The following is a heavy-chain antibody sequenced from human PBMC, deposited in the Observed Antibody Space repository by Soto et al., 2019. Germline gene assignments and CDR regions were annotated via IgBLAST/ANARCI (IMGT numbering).Heavy chain of an antibody. J-gene: IGHJ5*02. Sequence: GGSLRLSCSASGFTFSSYAMSWVRQAPGKGLEWVSAISGSGGSTYYADSVKGRFTISRDNSKNTLYLQMNSLRAEDTAVYYCAKGLYSSGWSWFDPWGQGTLVTVSS. CDR3: AKGLYSSGWSWFDP. CDR2: ISGSGGST. CDR1: GFTFSSYA. V-gene: IGHV3-23*01. D-gene: IGHD6-19*01.